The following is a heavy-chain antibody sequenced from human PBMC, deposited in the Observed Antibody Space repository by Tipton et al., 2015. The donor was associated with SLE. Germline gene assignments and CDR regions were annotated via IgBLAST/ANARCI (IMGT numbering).Heavy chain of an antibody. CDR1: GGSFSSYY. V-gene: IGHV4-34*01. J-gene: IGHJ4*02. D-gene: IGHD2-8*01. Sequence: TLSLTCAVYGGSFSSYYWGWIRQPPGKGLEWIGSIYHSGSTYYNPSLKSRVTISVDTSKNQFSLKLSSVTAADTAVYYCARGLLMVYAIHGRYFDYWGQGTLVTVSS. CDR3: ARGLLMVYAIHGRYFDY. CDR2: IYHSGST.